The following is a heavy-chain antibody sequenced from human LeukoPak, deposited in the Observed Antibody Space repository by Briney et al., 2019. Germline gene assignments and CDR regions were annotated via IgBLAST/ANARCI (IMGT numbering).Heavy chain of an antibody. CDR1: GYTFTGYY. V-gene: IGHV1-2*02. Sequence: ASVKVSCKASGYTFTGYYMRWVRQAPGQGLEWMGWINPNSRGTNYAQKFQGRVTMTRDTSISTAYMELSRLRSDDTAMYYCAPGETAYYFDYWGQGTLVTVSS. J-gene: IGHJ4*02. CDR3: APGETAYYFDY. CDR2: INPNSRGT. D-gene: IGHD1-14*01.